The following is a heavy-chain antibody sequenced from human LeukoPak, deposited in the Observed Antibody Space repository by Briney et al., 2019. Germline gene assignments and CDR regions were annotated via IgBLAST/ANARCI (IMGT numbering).Heavy chain of an antibody. CDR1: GFTFSSYG. Sequence: GGSLRLSCAASGFTFSSYGMHWVRQAPGKGLEWVAVISYDGSNKYYADSVKGRFTISRDNSKNTLYRQMNSLRAEDTAVYYCARSPSRGYYYYYMDVWGKGTTVTVSS. CDR2: ISYDGSNK. V-gene: IGHV3-30*03. J-gene: IGHJ6*03. D-gene: IGHD3-10*01. CDR3: ARSPSRGYYYYYMDV.